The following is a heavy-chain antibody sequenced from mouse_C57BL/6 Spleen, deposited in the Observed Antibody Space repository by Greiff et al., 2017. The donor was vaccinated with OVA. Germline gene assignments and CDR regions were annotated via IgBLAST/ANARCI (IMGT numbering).Heavy chain of an antibody. J-gene: IGHJ4*01. CDR3: ARIKSNSYYAMDY. V-gene: IGHV1-18*01. D-gene: IGHD2-5*01. CDR2: INPNNGGT. CDR1: GYTFTDYN. Sequence: VQLQQSGPELVKPGASVKIPCKASGYTFTDYNMDWVKQSHGKSLEWIGDINPNNGGTIYNQKFKGKATLTVDKSSSTAYMELRSLTSEDTAVYYCARIKSNSYYAMDYWGQGTSVTVSS.